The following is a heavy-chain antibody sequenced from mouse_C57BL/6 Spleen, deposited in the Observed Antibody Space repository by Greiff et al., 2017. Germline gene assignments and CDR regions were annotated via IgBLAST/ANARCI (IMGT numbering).Heavy chain of an antibody. CDR3: ARVPNPYYYGRYFDV. CDR1: GYTFTSYW. D-gene: IGHD1-1*01. CDR2: IDPSDSYT. V-gene: IGHV1-69*01. Sequence: VQLQQPGAELVMPGASVKLSCKASGYTFTSYWMHWVKQRPGQGLEWIGEIDPSDSYTNYNQKFKGKSTLTVDKSSSTAYMQLSILTSEDSAVYYCARVPNPYYYGRYFDVWGTGTTVTVSS. J-gene: IGHJ1*03.